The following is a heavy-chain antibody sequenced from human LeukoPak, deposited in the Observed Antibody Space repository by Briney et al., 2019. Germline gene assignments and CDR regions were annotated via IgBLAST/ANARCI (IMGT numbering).Heavy chain of an antibody. J-gene: IGHJ4*02. Sequence: SETLSLTCTVSGGSISSYYWSWIRQPPGKGLEWIGEINHSGSTNYNPSLKSRVTISVDTSKNQFSLKLSSVTAADTAVYYCAREETGTTNDFDYWGQGTLVTVSS. CDR3: AREETGTTNDFDY. V-gene: IGHV4-34*01. CDR2: INHSGST. CDR1: GGSISSYY. D-gene: IGHD1-1*01.